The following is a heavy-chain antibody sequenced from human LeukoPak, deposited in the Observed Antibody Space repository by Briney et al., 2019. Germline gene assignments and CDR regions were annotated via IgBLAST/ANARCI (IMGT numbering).Heavy chain of an antibody. V-gene: IGHV3-23*01. J-gene: IGHJ4*02. D-gene: IGHD6-19*01. CDR2: ISGSGGST. CDR3: AGIKGSGWYYFDY. Sequence: PGGSLRLSCAASGFTFSSYAMSWVRQAPGKGLEWVSAISGSGGSTYYADSVKGRFTISRDNSKNTLYLQMNSLRAEDTAVYYCAGIKGSGWYYFDYWGQGTLVTVSS. CDR1: GFTFSSYA.